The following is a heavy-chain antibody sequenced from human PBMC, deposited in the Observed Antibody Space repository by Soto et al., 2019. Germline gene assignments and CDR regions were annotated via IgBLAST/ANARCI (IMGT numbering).Heavy chain of an antibody. Sequence: EVQLLESGGDLVQPGGSLRLSCAASGFTFSNYAMSWVRQAPGKGLEWVSAISDSGDSTYYADSVKGRFTISRDNSKNTLYLQMNSLRAEHTAVYYCTLTYHYDSSGYHYVNWGQGILVTVSS. V-gene: IGHV3-23*01. CDR3: TLTYHYDSSGYHYVN. D-gene: IGHD3-22*01. J-gene: IGHJ4*02. CDR2: ISDSGDST. CDR1: GFTFSNYA.